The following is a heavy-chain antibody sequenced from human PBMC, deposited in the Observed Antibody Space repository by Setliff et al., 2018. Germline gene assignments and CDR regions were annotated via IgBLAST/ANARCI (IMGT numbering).Heavy chain of an antibody. CDR2: TSAYNGYT. J-gene: IGHJ3*02. CDR1: GYTFSNYG. V-gene: IGHV1-18*01. Sequence: ASVKVSCKASGYTFSNYGISWVRQAPGQGLEWMGWTSAYNGYTIYAQKLQGRVTMTTDTSTSTAYMEVRSLRSDDTAVYYCARAPGTVVVPASRSAFDIWGQGTMVTVSS. D-gene: IGHD2-2*01. CDR3: ARAPGTVVVPASRSAFDI.